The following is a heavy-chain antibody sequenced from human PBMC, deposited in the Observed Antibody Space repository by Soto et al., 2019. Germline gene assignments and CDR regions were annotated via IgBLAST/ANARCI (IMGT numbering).Heavy chain of an antibody. Sequence: QVQLQESGPGLVKPSGTLSLTCDVSGVSISSGTWWGWVRQPPGTGLGWFGEIYHSGSINYETSLWSRVTMTVDKSKNQLSLKLTSVTAADTAVYYCARSAYDFWRGYTVRYFDYWGQGTLVTVAT. V-gene: IGHV4-4*02. CDR3: ARSAYDFWRGYTVRYFDY. D-gene: IGHD3-3*01. CDR1: GVSISSGTW. J-gene: IGHJ4*02. CDR2: IYHSGSI.